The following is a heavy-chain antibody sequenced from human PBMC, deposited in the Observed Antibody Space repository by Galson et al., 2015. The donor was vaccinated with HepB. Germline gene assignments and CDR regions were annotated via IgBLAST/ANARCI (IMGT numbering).Heavy chain of an antibody. Sequence: SVKVSCKASGYTFTSYYMHWVRQAPGQGLEWMGIINPSGGSTSYAQKFQGRVTMTRDTSTSTVYMELSSLISEDTAVYYSARAEITMVRGVIGWFDPWGQGTLVTVSS. J-gene: IGHJ5*02. CDR2: INPSGGST. CDR1: GYTFTSYY. D-gene: IGHD3-10*01. CDR3: ARAEITMVRGVIGWFDP. V-gene: IGHV1-46*01.